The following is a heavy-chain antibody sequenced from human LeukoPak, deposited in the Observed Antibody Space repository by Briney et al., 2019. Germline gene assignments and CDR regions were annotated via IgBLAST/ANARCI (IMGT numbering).Heavy chain of an antibody. V-gene: IGHV4-59*11. J-gene: IGHJ4*02. CDR3: ARDVLTGSCIDY. Sequence: SETLSLTCTVSGGSISSHYWSWIRQPPGKGLEWIGYIYYSGSTNSNPYLKSRVTISVDTSKNQFSLMLSSVTAADTAVYYLARDVLTGSCIDYWGQGTLVTVSS. CDR2: IYYSGST. D-gene: IGHD6-13*01. CDR1: GGSISSHY.